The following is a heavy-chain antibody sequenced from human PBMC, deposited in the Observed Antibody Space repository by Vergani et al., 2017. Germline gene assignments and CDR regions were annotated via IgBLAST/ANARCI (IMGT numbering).Heavy chain of an antibody. J-gene: IGHJ3*02. CDR2: INPSGGST. CDR3: ARGLERLGAFDI. Sequence: QVQLVQSGAEVKKPGASVKVSCKASGYTFTSYYMHRVRQAPGQGLEWMGIINPSGGSTSYAQKLQGRVTMARDTSTSTVYMELSSLGSEDTAVYDCARGLERLGAFDIWGQGTMVTVSA. D-gene: IGHD1-1*01. CDR1: GYTFTSYY. V-gene: IGHV1-46*01.